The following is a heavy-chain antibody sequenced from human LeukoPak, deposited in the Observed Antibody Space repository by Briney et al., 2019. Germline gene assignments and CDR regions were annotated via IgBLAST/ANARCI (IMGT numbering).Heavy chain of an antibody. J-gene: IGHJ4*02. CDR2: IRQDGSDK. CDR3: ARDGGSAIPFDY. V-gene: IGHV3-7*01. Sequence: GRSLRLSCAASGFTFSTYWMSWVRQAPGKGLEWVANIRQDGSDKYYVDSVKGRFTISRDNAKNSLYLQMNSLRAEDTAVYYCARDGGSAIPFDYWGQGILVTVSS. CDR1: GFTFSTYW.